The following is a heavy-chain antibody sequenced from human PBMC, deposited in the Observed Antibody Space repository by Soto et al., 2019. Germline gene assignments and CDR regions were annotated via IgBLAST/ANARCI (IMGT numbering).Heavy chain of an antibody. Sequence: EVQLVESGGGLVQPGGSLRLSCAASGFTFSSHWMHWVRHAPGKGLVWVSRINTDGSFTSNADSVKGRFTISRDNAKSTLHLQMNSLRVEDTAIYYCVCHYGTAWGQGTLVTVSS. CDR1: GFTFSSHW. CDR2: INTDGSFT. D-gene: IGHD4-17*01. CDR3: VCHYGTA. J-gene: IGHJ5*02. V-gene: IGHV3-74*01.